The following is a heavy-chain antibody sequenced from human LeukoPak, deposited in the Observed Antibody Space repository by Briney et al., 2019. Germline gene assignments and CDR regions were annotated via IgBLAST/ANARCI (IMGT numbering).Heavy chain of an antibody. J-gene: IGHJ3*02. CDR2: IFSGGST. V-gene: IGHV3-66*01. CDR3: ARVFTMIVVDALDI. CDR1: GFTVSSNY. Sequence: GRSLRLSCTASGFTVSSNYMTWVRQAPGKGLEWVSLIFSGGSTYYADSVKGRFTISRDNAKNTLYLQMNSLRAEDTAVYYCARVFTMIVVDALDIWGQGTMVTVSS. D-gene: IGHD3-22*01.